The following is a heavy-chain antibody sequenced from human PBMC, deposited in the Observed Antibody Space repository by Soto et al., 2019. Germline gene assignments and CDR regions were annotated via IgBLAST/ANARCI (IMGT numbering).Heavy chain of an antibody. CDR1: GFTFSSYA. J-gene: IGHJ4*02. CDR2: ISGSGGST. CDR3: AKDGGSLWFGELWLGY. D-gene: IGHD3-10*01. V-gene: IGHV3-23*01. Sequence: GGSLRLSCAASGFTFSSYAMSWVRQAPGKGLEWVSAISGSGGSTYYADSVKGRFTISRDNSKNTLYLQMNSLRAEDTAVYYCAKDGGSLWFGELWLGYWGQGTLVTVSS.